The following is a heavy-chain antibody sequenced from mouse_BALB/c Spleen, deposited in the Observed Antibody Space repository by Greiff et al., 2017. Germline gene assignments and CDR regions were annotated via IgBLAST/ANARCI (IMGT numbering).Heavy chain of an antibody. J-gene: IGHJ4*01. CDR1: GYSFTGYN. CDR2: IDPYYGGT. D-gene: IGHD1-2*01. CDR3: ARRGHYYGHYAMDY. Sequence: VQLKESGPELEKPGASVKISCKASGYSFTGYNMNWVKQSNGKSLEWIGNIDPYYGGTSYNQKFKGKATLTVDKSSSTAYMQLKSLTSEDSAVYYCARRGHYYGHYAMDYWGQGTSVTVSS. V-gene: IGHV1-39*01.